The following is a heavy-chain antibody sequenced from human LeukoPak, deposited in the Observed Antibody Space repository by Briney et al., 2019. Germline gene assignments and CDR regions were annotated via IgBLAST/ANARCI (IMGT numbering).Heavy chain of an antibody. J-gene: IGHJ4*02. Sequence: GGSLRLSCAASGFTFSDYYMSWIRQTPGKGLEWVSYISSSGNTKYYADSVKGRFTISRDNAKNSLYLQMNSLRAEDTAVYYCARDGGSAWFFRYWGQGTLVTVSS. CDR1: GFTFSDYY. CDR3: ARDGGSAWFFRY. V-gene: IGHV3-11*04. D-gene: IGHD6-19*01. CDR2: ISSSGNTK.